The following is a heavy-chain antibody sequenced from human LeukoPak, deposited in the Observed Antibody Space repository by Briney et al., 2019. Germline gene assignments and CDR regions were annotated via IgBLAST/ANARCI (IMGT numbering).Heavy chain of an antibody. J-gene: IGHJ3*02. CDR1: GFTFSNAW. D-gene: IGHD3-22*01. Sequence: GGSLRLSCAASGFTFSNAWMSWVRQAPGKGLEWVSLIYNDGRTYYADSVKGRCTISRDNLKNVLYLQMNSLKVEDTALYYCARGLFLSGYLDAFDIWGQGTVVTVSS. V-gene: IGHV3-53*01. CDR2: IYNDGRT. CDR3: ARGLFLSGYLDAFDI.